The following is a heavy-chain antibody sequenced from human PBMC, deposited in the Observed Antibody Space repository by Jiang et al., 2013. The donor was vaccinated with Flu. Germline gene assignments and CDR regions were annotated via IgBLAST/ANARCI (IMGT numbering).Heavy chain of an antibody. J-gene: IGHJ4*02. D-gene: IGHD1-26*01. V-gene: IGHV4-34*01. Sequence: KGLEWIGEINHSGSTNYNPSLKSRVTLSVDTSKNQFSLKLNSVTAADTAVYYCARGAGADDSWGQGTLVTVSS. CDR3: ARGAGADDS. CDR2: INHSGST.